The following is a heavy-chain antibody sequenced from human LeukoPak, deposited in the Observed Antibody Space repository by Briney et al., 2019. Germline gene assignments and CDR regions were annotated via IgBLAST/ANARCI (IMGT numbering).Heavy chain of an antibody. V-gene: IGHV4-31*03. CDR2: IYYSGST. J-gene: IGHJ4*02. CDR3: ARGLSSSGWYAADY. D-gene: IGHD6-19*01. Sequence: PSETLSLTCTVSGGSISSGGYYWGWIRQHPGTGLEWIGYIYYSGSTYYNPSLKSRVIISVDTSKNQFSLNLTSVTAADTAVYYCARGLSSSGWYAADYWGQGILVTVSS. CDR1: GGSISSGGYY.